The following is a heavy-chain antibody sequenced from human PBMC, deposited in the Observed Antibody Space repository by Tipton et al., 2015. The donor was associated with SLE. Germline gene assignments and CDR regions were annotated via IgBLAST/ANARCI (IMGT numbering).Heavy chain of an antibody. CDR2: ISWDGGST. CDR3: AKDMGDGYNWGYFQH. CDR1: GFTFDDYT. V-gene: IGHV3-43*01. Sequence: PLRLSCAASGFTFDDYTMHWVRQAPGKGLEWVSLISWDGGSTYYADSVKGRFTISRDNSKNSLYLQMNSLRTEDTALYYCAKDMGDGYNWGYFQHWGQGTLVTVSS. D-gene: IGHD5-24*01. J-gene: IGHJ1*01.